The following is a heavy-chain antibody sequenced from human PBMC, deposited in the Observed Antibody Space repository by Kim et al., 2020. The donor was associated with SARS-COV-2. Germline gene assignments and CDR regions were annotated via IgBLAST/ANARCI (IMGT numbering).Heavy chain of an antibody. CDR2: IYYSGST. D-gene: IGHD2-21*02. CDR1: GGSISSSSYY. J-gene: IGHJ5*02. V-gene: IGHV4-39*07. Sequence: SETLSLTCTVSGGSISSSSYYWGWIRQPPGKGLEWIGSIYYSGSTYYNPSLKSRVTISVDTSKNQFSLKLSSVTAADTAVYYCARVNILPLNSPSNCGGDCYSGPRFDPWGQGTLVTVSS. CDR3: ARVNILPLNSPSNCGGDCYSGPRFDP.